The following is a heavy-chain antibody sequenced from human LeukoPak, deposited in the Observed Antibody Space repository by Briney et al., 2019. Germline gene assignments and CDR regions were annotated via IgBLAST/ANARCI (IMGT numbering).Heavy chain of an antibody. CDR1: GFTFSAYG. V-gene: IGHV3-33*01. CDR2: IWYDGNNK. Sequence: VGSLRLSCAASGFTFSAYGMHWVRQAPGKGLEWVAVIWYDGNNKYYADSVKGRFTISRDNSKNTLYLQMNSLRAEDTAVYYCARDGGDTVTSPFDFWGQGTLVTVSS. CDR3: ARDGGDTVTSPFDF. J-gene: IGHJ4*02. D-gene: IGHD4-17*01.